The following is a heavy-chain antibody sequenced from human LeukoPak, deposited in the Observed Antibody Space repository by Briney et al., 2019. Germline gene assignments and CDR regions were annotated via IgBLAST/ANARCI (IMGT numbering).Heavy chain of an antibody. J-gene: IGHJ4*02. CDR1: GDIVSSKNVS. V-gene: IGHV6-1*01. Sequence: SQTLSLTCTLSGDIVSSKNVSWHWIRQSPSRGLEYLGRTRLRSTWNTFYSLSVQGRITINADTSRNQVSLRLNSVTPEDTALYYCVRDFNWAFDYWGQGTLVTVSS. CDR3: VRDFNWAFDY. CDR2: TRLRSTWNT. D-gene: IGHD7-27*01.